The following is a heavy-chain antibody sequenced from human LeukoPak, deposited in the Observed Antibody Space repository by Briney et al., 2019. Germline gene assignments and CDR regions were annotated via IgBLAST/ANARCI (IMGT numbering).Heavy chain of an antibody. V-gene: IGHV3-7*01. CDR3: ARNQRDNWNYDFYFDY. J-gene: IGHJ4*02. CDR2: IKQDGSDK. CDR1: GFAFSSYW. Sequence: GGSLRLSCAASGFAFSSYWMSWVRQVPGKRLEWVANIKQDGSDKYYVDSAKGRFTISRDITQKSLYLQMNSLRVEDTAMYYCARNQRDNWNYDFYFDYWGQGTLVTVSS. D-gene: IGHD1-7*01.